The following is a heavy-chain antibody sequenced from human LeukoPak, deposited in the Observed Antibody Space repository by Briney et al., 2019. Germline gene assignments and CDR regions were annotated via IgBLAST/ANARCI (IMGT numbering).Heavy chain of an antibody. CDR1: GFTFGSYG. Sequence: GGSLRLSCAASGFTFGSYGMHWVRQAPGKGLEWVTFIRSDGSNKYYADSVKGRFTISRDNAKNTLYLQMTSLRAEDTAVYYCTRTRYIDSWGQGTLVTVSS. V-gene: IGHV3-30*02. J-gene: IGHJ4*02. CDR3: TRTRYIDS. CDR2: IRSDGSNK. D-gene: IGHD5-12*01.